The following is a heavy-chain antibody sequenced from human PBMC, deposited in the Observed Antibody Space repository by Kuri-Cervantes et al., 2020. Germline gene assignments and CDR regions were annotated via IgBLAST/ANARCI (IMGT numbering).Heavy chain of an antibody. CDR2: IYYSGST. J-gene: IGHJ4*02. V-gene: IGHV4-34*01. Sequence: GSLRLSCAVYGGSFSGYYWSWIRQPPGKGLEWIGSIYYSGSTYYNPSLKSRVTISVDTSKNQFSLKLSSVTAADTAVYYCARHSGHKSGSYHSSFGYWGQGTLVTVSS. D-gene: IGHD1-26*01. CDR3: ARHSGHKSGSYHSSFGY. CDR1: GGSFSGYY.